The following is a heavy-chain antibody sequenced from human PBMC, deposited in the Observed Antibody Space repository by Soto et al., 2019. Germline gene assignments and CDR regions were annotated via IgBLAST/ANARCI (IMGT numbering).Heavy chain of an antibody. CDR2: INAH. Sequence: ASVKVSCKASGFSFTGYYIHWLRQAPGQGLEWMGWINAHAQKFQGRVTLTRDTSIATANLTLTSLTSDDTALYYCAKDLTRQLAYWLDPWGQGTQVTVSS. D-gene: IGHD6-6*01. V-gene: IGHV1-2*02. J-gene: IGHJ5*02. CDR1: GFSFTGYY. CDR3: AKDLTRQLAYWLDP.